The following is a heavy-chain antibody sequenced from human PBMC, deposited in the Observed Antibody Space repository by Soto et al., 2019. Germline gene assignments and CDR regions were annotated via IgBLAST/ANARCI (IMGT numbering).Heavy chain of an antibody. Sequence: GASVKVSCKASGYTFTSYGISWVRQAPGQGLEWMGWISAYNGNTNYAQRLQGRVTMTTDTSTSTAYMELRSLRSDDTAVYYCARRLSRIAARPGGYYYGMDVWGQGTTVTVSS. V-gene: IGHV1-18*01. CDR3: ARRLSRIAARPGGYYYGMDV. CDR2: ISAYNGNT. J-gene: IGHJ6*02. CDR1: GYTFTSYG. D-gene: IGHD6-6*01.